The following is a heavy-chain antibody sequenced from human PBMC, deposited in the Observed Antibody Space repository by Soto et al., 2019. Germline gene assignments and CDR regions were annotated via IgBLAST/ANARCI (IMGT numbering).Heavy chain of an antibody. CDR1: GYTFTSYY. J-gene: IGHJ4*02. CDR2: INPSGGST. D-gene: IGHD6-19*01. Sequence: ASVKVSCKASGYTFTSYYMHWVRQAPGQGLEWMGIINPSGGSTSYAQKFQGRVTMTRDTSTSTVYMELSSLRSEDTAVYYCARVGRGYSSGWPFDYWGQGTRVTVSS. V-gene: IGHV1-46*01. CDR3: ARVGRGYSSGWPFDY.